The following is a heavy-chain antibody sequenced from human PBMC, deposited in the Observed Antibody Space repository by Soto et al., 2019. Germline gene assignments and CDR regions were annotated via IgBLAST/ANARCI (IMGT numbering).Heavy chain of an antibody. CDR2: IYYSGST. Sequence: QLKLKEPAPGLVSLSETLPPTSPVPVASTIVYNWGWIRRPPGKGLEGIGYIYYSGSTNYNPSLTSRVTISVDTSKNQFSLKLSSVTAADTAVYYCARRYGDAVDFWGQGTLVTVSS. J-gene: IGHJ4*02. D-gene: IGHD4-17*01. CDR1: VASTIVYN. CDR3: ARRYGDAVDF. V-gene: IGHV4-59*01.